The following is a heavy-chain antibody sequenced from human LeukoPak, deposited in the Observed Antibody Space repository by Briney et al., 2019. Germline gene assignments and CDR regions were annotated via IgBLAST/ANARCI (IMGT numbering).Heavy chain of an antibody. V-gene: IGHV1-24*01. D-gene: IGHD6-19*01. J-gene: IGHJ4*01. CDR1: GYTLTELS. CDR2: FDYDAAKT. CDR3: ASGDRSTGFYYFDY. Sequence: APVKVSCKVSGYTLTELSIHWVRQAPGKGLAWMGGFDYDAAKTIYAQKFQGSVTMTEDTSTDTAYMELRSLRSDDTAVYYCASGDRSTGFYYFDYWGHGALVSVSS.